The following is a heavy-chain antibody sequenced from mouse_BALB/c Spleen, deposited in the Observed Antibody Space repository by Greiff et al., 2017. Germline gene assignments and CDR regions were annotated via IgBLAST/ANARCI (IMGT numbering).Heavy chain of an antibody. CDR1: GFSLTSYG. CDR3: ARDSYYGNYPYYYAMDY. J-gene: IGHJ4*01. CDR2: IWAGGST. Sequence: QVQLKESGPGLVAPSQSLSITCTVSGFSLTSYGVHWVRQPPGKGLEWLGVIWAGGSTNYNSALMSRLSISKDNSKSQVFLKMNSLQTDDTAMYYCARDSYYGNYPYYYAMDYWGQGTSVTVSS. V-gene: IGHV2-9*02. D-gene: IGHD2-1*01.